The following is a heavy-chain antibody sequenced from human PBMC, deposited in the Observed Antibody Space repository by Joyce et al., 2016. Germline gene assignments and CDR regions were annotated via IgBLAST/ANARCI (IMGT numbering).Heavy chain of an antibody. CDR2: TSFDGTRA. CDR3: AKGDYSSRWDYSYLYMDV. CDR1: GFSFSSYG. Sequence: VQPGTSLRLSCVASGFSFSSYGMHWVRQAPGKGLEWVAVTSFDGTRAYYGYSVKGRFIVSRDNFERTLYLHMSNLRADDTALYFCAKGDYSSRWDYSYLYMDVWGKGTPVTVSS. D-gene: IGHD6-13*01. J-gene: IGHJ6*03. V-gene: IGHV3-30*18.